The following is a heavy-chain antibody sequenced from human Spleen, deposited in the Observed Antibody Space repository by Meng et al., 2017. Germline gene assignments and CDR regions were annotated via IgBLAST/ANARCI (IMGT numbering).Heavy chain of an antibody. D-gene: IGHD6-13*01. CDR1: GFTFSNYW. V-gene: IGHV3-74*01. J-gene: IGHJ3*02. CDR3: AREKAVAGTSFDI. Sequence: EDQLEESGRGLVQPGGSLGLSGSASGFTFSNYWMHWVRQAPGKGLVRVSRINDDETITTSADSVKGRFTISRDNAKNTVYLHMNSLRAEDTAVYYCAREKAVAGTSFDIWGQGTMVTVSS. CDR2: INDDETIT.